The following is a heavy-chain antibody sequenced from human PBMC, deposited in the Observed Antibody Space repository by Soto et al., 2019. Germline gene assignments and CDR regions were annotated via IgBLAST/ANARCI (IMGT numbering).Heavy chain of an antibody. Sequence: SEPRSLTCTFSGGSISSDNYYWSWIRQPPGKGLEWIGYIYYSGSTYYNPSLKSRVIISIDTSKNQFSLKLSSVTAADTAVYYCASTSYFDNSGSDYWGQGTLVTVSS. J-gene: IGHJ4*02. CDR2: IYYSGST. CDR3: ASTSYFDNSGSDY. CDR1: GGSISSDNYY. D-gene: IGHD3-22*01. V-gene: IGHV4-30-4*01.